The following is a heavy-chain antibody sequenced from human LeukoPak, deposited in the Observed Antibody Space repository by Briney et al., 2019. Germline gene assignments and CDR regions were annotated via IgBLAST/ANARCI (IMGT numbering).Heavy chain of an antibody. J-gene: IGHJ4*02. CDR1: GLTFSKAW. D-gene: IGHD6-13*01. CDR2: IRSKADGGTT. Sequence: GGSLRLSCAASGLTFSKAWMSWVRQAPGKGLEWVGRIRSKADGGTTDYAAPVKGRFTISRDDSKNTLYLQMNSLKTEDTAVYYCATITAAGHGDYWGQGTLVTVSS. CDR3: ATITAAGHGDY. V-gene: IGHV3-15*01.